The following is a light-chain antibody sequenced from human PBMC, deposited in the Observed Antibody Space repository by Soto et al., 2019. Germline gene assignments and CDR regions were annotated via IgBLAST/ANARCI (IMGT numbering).Light chain of an antibody. Sequence: EIVMTQSPATLSVSPGERATLSCRSSQTIRNNLAWYQQKPGQAPRLLIYVASTRATDIPARFSGSGSGTDFTLTISSLQSEDFAVYYCQQYNSWFTFGPGTKVDIK. V-gene: IGKV3-15*01. CDR2: VAS. CDR1: QTIRNN. J-gene: IGKJ3*01. CDR3: QQYNSWFT.